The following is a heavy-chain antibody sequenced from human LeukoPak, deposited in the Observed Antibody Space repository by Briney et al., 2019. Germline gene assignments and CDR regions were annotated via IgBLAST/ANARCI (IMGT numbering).Heavy chain of an antibody. V-gene: IGHV4-34*01. CDR1: GGSISSYY. D-gene: IGHD2-2*01. J-gene: IGHJ4*02. CDR2: INHSGST. Sequence: SETLSLTCTVSGGSISSYYWSWIRQPPGKGLEWIGEINHSGSTNYNPSLKSRVTISVDTSKNQFSLKLSSVTAADTAVYYCARGPRGTRQYCSSTSCYAFDYWGQGTLVTVSS. CDR3: ARGPRGTRQYCSSTSCYAFDY.